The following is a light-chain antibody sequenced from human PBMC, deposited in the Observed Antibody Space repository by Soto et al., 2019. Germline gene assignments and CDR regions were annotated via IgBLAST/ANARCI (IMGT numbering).Light chain of an antibody. CDR2: EVS. Sequence: QSALTQPPSASGSPGQSVTISCTGTSSDVAGYNYVSWYQQHPGKAPNLMIYEVSKRPSGVPDRFSGSKTGNTASLTVSGLQAEDEADHYRGSYVGSHTRGFGSGTKVPV. CDR1: SSDVAGYNY. CDR3: GSYVGSHTRG. J-gene: IGLJ1*01. V-gene: IGLV2-8*01.